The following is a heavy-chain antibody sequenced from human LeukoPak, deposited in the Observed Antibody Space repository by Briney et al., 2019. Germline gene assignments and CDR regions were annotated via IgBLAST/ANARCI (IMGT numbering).Heavy chain of an antibody. V-gene: IGHV3-21*01. Sequence: GGSLRLSCAASGFTFSSYSMNWVRQAPGKGLEWVSSISSSSSYIYYADSVKGRFTISRDNAKNSQYLQMNSLRAEDTGVYYCARVCIAAAGYYFDYWGQGTLVTVSS. D-gene: IGHD6-13*01. J-gene: IGHJ4*02. CDR1: GFTFSSYS. CDR3: ARVCIAAAGYYFDY. CDR2: ISSSSSYI.